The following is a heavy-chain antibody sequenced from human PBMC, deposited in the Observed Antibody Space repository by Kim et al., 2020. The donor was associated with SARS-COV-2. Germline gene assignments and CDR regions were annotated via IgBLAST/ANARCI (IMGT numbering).Heavy chain of an antibody. CDR3: ARDAGKLKIWFGESPNYHFDY. J-gene: IGHJ4*02. V-gene: IGHV3-33*01. D-gene: IGHD3-10*01. CDR1: GFTFSSYG. Sequence: GGSLRLSCAASGFTFSSYGMHWVRQAPGKGLEWVAVIWYDGSNKNYADSVKGRFTISRDNSKKKLYLQMNSLRAEDTAVYYCARDAGKLKIWFGESPNYHFDYWGQGTLVTVSS. CDR2: IWYDGSNK.